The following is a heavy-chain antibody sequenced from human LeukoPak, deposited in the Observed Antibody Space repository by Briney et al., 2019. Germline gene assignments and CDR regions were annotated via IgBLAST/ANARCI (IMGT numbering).Heavy chain of an antibody. CDR1: GGTFSSYA. CDR2: IIPIFGTA. J-gene: IGHJ6*03. Sequence: ASVKVSCKASGGTFSSYAISWVRQAPGQGLEWMGGIIPIFGTANYAQKFQGRVTITADESTSTAYMELSSLRSEDTAVYYCARLASADYYYYYYMDVWGKGTTLTVSS. D-gene: IGHD6-13*01. V-gene: IGHV1-69*13. CDR3: ARLASADYYYYYYMDV.